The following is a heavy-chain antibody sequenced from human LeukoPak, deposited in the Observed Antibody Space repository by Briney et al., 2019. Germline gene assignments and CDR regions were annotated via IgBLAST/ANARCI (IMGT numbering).Heavy chain of an antibody. J-gene: IGHJ4*02. Sequence: GGSLRLSCAVSGVTLSNYGMSWVRQAPGKGLEWVAGICGSGGRTNYADSVKGRFTISRDDPKKKLYMQMKRLRAEDTAVYFCAKRGVVIRVILVGFHKEAYYFDSWGQGALVTVSS. CDR2: ICGSGGRT. CDR3: AKRGVVIRVILVGFHKEAYYFDS. D-gene: IGHD3-22*01. CDR1: GVTLSNYG. V-gene: IGHV3-23*01.